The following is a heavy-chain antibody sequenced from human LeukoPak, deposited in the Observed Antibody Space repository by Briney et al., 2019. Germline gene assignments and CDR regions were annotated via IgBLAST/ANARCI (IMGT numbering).Heavy chain of an antibody. V-gene: IGHV1-69*13. CDR1: GYTFTSYG. D-gene: IGHD3-22*01. CDR3: AREGGYYDSSGYFFHFDY. Sequence: SVKVSCKASGYTFTSYGISWVRQAPGQGLEWMGGIIPIFGTANYAQKFQGRVTVTADESTSTAYMELSSLRSEDTAVYYCAREGGYYDSSGYFFHFDYWGQGTLVTVSS. J-gene: IGHJ4*02. CDR2: IIPIFGTA.